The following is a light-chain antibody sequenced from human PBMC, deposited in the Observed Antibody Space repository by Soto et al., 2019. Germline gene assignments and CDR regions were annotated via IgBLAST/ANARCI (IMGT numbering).Light chain of an antibody. CDR1: QSLVHSDGIAY. J-gene: IGKJ5*01. CDR2: KVS. CDR3: IQATHWPIT. V-gene: IGKV2-30*02. Sequence: DVVMTQSPLSLPVTLGQPASISCRSNQSLVHSDGIAYFSWFQQRPGRSPRRIIYKVSNRDSGVPARFSGSGSGTDFVLKISRVEAEDVCVYSCIQATHWPITFGQGTRLEIK.